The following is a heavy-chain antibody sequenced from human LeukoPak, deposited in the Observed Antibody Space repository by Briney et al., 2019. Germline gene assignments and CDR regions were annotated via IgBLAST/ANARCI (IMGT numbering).Heavy chain of an antibody. Sequence: GGSLRLSCAASGFTFSSYWMSWVRQAPGKGLEWVANIKQDGSEKYYVDSVKGRFTISRDNAKNSLYLQMNSLRAEDTAVYYCARDRFRGYYGSGSYADYWGQGTLVTVSS. CDR1: GFTFSSYW. D-gene: IGHD3-10*01. V-gene: IGHV3-7*01. J-gene: IGHJ4*02. CDR2: IKQDGSEK. CDR3: ARDRFRGYYGSGSYADY.